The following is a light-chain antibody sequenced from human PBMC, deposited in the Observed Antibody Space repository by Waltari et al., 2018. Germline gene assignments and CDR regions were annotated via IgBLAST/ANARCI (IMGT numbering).Light chain of an antibody. CDR3: STYTSTNTWV. J-gene: IGLJ3*02. CDR1: SRYVGGYNY. V-gene: IGLV2-14*03. CDR2: DVS. Sequence: QSALTQPASVSGSPGQSITISCTGTSRYVGGYNYVPWYQQHPGKAPKVMIYDVSNRPSGVSNRFSGSKSGNTASLTISGLQAEDEADYYCSTYTSTNTWVFGGGTRLTVL.